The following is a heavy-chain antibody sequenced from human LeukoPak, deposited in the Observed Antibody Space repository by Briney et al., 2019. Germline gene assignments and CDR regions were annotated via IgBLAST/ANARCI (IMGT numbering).Heavy chain of an antibody. CDR3: ARVSSGWYSSDY. Sequence: PSETLSLTCTVSGGSISSGSYYWSWIRQPAGKGLEWIGRIYTSGSTNYNPSLKSRVTISVDTSKNQFSLKLSSVTAADTAVYYCARVSSGWYSSDYWGQGTLVTVSS. V-gene: IGHV4-61*02. CDR2: IYTSGST. J-gene: IGHJ4*02. CDR1: GGSISSGSYY. D-gene: IGHD6-19*01.